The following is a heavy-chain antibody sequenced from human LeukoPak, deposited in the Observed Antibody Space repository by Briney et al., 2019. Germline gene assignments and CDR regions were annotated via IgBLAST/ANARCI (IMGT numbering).Heavy chain of an antibody. Sequence: ASVKVSCKASGYGFTGYFMHWVRQAPGQGLEWMGLINPYNGATKYAQRFQGRVTFSADKSTSTAYMEVNSLRSEDTAVYYCARALPRSQQLVRTGNYYYGLDVWGQGTTVTVSS. D-gene: IGHD6-13*01. V-gene: IGHV1-2*02. CDR1: GYGFTGYF. CDR3: ARALPRSQQLVRTGNYYYGLDV. CDR2: INPYNGAT. J-gene: IGHJ6*02.